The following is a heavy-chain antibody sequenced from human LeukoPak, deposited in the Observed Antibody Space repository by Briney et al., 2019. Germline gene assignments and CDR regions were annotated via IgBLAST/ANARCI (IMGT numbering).Heavy chain of an antibody. CDR1: GGSISSYY. V-gene: IGHV4-59*01. J-gene: IGHJ4*02. D-gene: IGHD3-22*01. CDR2: IYYSGST. Sequence: PSETLSLTCTVSGGSISSYYWSWIRQPPGKGLEWIGYIYYSGSTNYNPSLKSRVTISVDTSKNQFPLKLSSVTAADTAVYYCARASQYYYDSSGYYLFDYWGQGTLVTVSS. CDR3: ARASQYYYDSSGYYLFDY.